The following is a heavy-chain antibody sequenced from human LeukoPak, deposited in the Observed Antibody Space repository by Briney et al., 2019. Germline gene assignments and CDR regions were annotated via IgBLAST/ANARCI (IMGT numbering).Heavy chain of an antibody. CDR3: ARAPVHCSSTSCSTYGMDV. CDR2: IYHGGST. D-gene: IGHD2-2*01. Sequence: SETLSVTCAVSGGSISSGGYSWSWIRQPPGKGLEWIGYIYHGGSTYYNPSLKSRVTISVDRSKNQFSLKLSSVTAADTAVYYCARAPVHCSSTSCSTYGMDVWGQGTTVTVSS. V-gene: IGHV4-30-2*01. J-gene: IGHJ6*02. CDR1: GGSISSGGYS.